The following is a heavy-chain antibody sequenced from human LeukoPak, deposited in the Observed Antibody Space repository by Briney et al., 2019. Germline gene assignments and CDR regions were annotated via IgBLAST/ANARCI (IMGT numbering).Heavy chain of an antibody. CDR1: GGSISSSTDN. D-gene: IGHD5-12*01. J-gene: IGHJ4*02. CDR3: ATWADSVAHGY. Sequence: PSETLSLTCTVSGGSISSSTDNWGWIRQPPGKGLEWIGSIYYGGSTYYNPSLKSRVTISVDTSKNQFSLKLSSVTAADTAVYYCATWADSVAHGYWGQGTLVTVSS. V-gene: IGHV4-39*07. CDR2: IYYGGST.